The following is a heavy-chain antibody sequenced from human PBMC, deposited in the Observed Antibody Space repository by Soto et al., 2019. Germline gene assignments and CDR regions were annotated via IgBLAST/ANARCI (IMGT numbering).Heavy chain of an antibody. J-gene: IGHJ4*02. D-gene: IGHD2-8*02. V-gene: IGHV4-59*01. CDR2: IYYSGST. CDR3: ARVSEDWYWDY. Sequence: SETLSLTCTVSGGSISSYYWSWIRQPPGKGLEWIGYIYYSGSTNYNPSLKSRVTISVDTSKNQFSLKLSSVTAADTAVYYCARVSEDWYWDYWGQGTLVTVSS. CDR1: GGSISSYY.